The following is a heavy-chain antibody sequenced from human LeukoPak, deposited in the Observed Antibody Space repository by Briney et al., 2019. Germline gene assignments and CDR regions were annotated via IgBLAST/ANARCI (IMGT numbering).Heavy chain of an antibody. CDR3: AKDYYDSSGFADY. CDR1: GFTFTSYA. D-gene: IGHD3-22*01. V-gene: IGHV3-23*01. J-gene: IGHJ4*02. CDR2: IGGSGSVT. Sequence: GGSLRLSCAASGFTFTSYAMSWVRQAPGKGLEWVSFIGGSGSVTSYAASAKGRFTISRDNFKNTLYLQMNSLRAEDTAVYYCAKDYYDSSGFADYWGQGTLVTVFS.